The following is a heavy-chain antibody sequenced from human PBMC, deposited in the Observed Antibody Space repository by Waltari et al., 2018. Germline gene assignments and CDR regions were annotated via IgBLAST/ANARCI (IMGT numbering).Heavy chain of an antibody. CDR3: ARDTTARPYYYYGMDV. CDR2: IYYSGST. D-gene: IGHD6-6*01. Sequence: QLQLQESGPGLVKPSETLSLTCTVSGGSISSSSYYWGWIRQPPGKGLEWIGSIYYSGSTYANPSLKSRVTISVDTSKNQFSLELSSVTAADTAVYYCARDTTARPYYYYGMDVWGQGTTVTVSS. J-gene: IGHJ6*02. CDR1: GGSISSSSYY. V-gene: IGHV4-39*07.